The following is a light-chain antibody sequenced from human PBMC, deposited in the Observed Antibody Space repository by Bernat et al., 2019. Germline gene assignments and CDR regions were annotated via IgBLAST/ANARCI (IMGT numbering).Light chain of an antibody. J-gene: IGKJ5*01. CDR3: QQLDSFPIT. Sequence: DIQLTQSPSFLSASVGDRVTIACRAGQVIGTYLAWYQQKPGKAPKLLIYGASTLQSGVTSRFSGSGSGTEFTLTISTLQAEDFATYYCQQLDSFPITVGQGTRLEIK. CDR1: QVIGTY. CDR2: GAS. V-gene: IGKV1-9*01.